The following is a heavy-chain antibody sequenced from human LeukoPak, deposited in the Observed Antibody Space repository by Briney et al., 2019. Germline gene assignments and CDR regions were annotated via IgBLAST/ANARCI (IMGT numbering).Heavy chain of an antibody. Sequence: MTSGTLSLTCAVSGGSISSSNWWSWVRQPPGKGLEWIVEIYHSGSTNYNPSLKSRVTISVDKSKNQFSLKLSSVTAADTAVYYCASGYDILTGYYSSWFDPWGQGTLVTVSS. J-gene: IGHJ5*02. V-gene: IGHV4-4*02. CDR1: GGSISSSNW. CDR2: IYHSGST. D-gene: IGHD3-9*01. CDR3: ASGYDILTGYYSSWFDP.